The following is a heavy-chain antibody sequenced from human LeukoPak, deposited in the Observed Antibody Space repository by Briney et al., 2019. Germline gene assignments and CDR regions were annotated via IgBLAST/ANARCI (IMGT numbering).Heavy chain of an antibody. CDR2: IYYSGST. J-gene: IGHJ5*02. CDR1: GGSISSGGYY. CDR3: ARAVVNWFDP. Sequence: KASETLSLTCTVSGGSISSGGYYWSWIRQHPGKGLEWIGYIYYSGSTYYNPSLKSRVTISVDTSKNQFSLKLSSVTAADTAVYYCARAVVNWFDPWGQGTLVTVSS. V-gene: IGHV4-31*03.